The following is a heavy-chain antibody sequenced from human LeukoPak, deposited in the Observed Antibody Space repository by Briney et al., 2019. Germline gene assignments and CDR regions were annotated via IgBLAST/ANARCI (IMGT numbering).Heavy chain of an antibody. Sequence: GGSLRLSCAASGSTFSSYSMNWVRQAPGKGLEWVSSISSSSSYIYYADSVKGRFTISRDNAKNSLYLQMNSLRAEDTAVYYCARVQGGSSFYYYGMDVWGQGTTVTVSS. CDR3: ARVQGGSSFYYYGMDV. V-gene: IGHV3-21*01. D-gene: IGHD6-6*01. CDR2: ISSSSSYI. CDR1: GSTFSSYS. J-gene: IGHJ6*02.